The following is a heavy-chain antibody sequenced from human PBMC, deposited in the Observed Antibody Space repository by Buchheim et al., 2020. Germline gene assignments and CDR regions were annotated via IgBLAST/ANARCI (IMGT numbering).Heavy chain of an antibody. V-gene: IGHV4-34*01. D-gene: IGHD2-2*01. CDR3: ARNGYCSSTSCYGYWYFDL. CDR2: INHSGST. J-gene: IGHJ2*01. Sequence: QVQLQQWGAGLLKPSETLSLTCAVYGGSFSGYYWSWLRQPPGKGLEWIGEINHSGSTNYNPSLKSRVTISVDTSKNQFSLKLSSVTAADTAVYYCARNGYCSSTSCYGYWYFDLWGRGTL. CDR1: GGSFSGYY.